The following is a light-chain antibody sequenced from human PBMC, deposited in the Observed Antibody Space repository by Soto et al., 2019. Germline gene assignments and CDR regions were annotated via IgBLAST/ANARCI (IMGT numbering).Light chain of an antibody. CDR1: QGISSY. J-gene: IGKJ1*01. Sequence: DIQLTQSPSSLSASVGDRGTITCRVSQGISSYLNWYRQKPGKAPKLLIDTAASLHGGVPSRFTFTTSGTSFTLTISSLQPEDFATYYCHQTYHTPPTFGQGTKVDIK. V-gene: IGKV1-39*01. CDR3: HQTYHTPPT. CDR2: TAA.